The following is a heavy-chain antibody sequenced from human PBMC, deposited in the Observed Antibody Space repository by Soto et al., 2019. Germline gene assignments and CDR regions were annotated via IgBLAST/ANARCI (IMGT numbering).Heavy chain of an antibody. CDR1: GFTLSSYW. CDR2: INSDGSIT. J-gene: IGHJ4*02. D-gene: IGHD1-26*01. Sequence: EVQLVESGGSLVQPGGSLRLSCAASGFTLSSYWMHWVRQTPGKGLVWVSRINSDGSITTYADSVKGRFSISRDNAKNMLYLQMNNLRAEDTAVYYCVRLTRGYWGQGTLVTVSS. V-gene: IGHV3-74*01. CDR3: VRLTRGY.